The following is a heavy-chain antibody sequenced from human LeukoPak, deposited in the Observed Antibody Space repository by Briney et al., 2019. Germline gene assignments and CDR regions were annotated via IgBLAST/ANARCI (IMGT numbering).Heavy chain of an antibody. CDR3: ARGMRWGSGAFDV. CDR2: ISISSSSI. J-gene: IGHJ3*01. Sequence: GGSLRLSCAASGFTFSSYSMIWVRQAPGKGLEWVSSISISSSSIYYADSVKGRSTISRDNDKNSLYLQMNSLRAEDTAVYYCARGMRWGSGAFDVWGQGTMVTVSS. CDR1: GFTFSSYS. V-gene: IGHV3-21*01. D-gene: IGHD5-24*01.